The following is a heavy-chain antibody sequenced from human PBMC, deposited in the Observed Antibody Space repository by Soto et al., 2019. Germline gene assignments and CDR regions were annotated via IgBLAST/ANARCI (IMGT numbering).Heavy chain of an antibody. D-gene: IGHD3-10*01. CDR1: GYTFTSYG. CDR2: ISAYNGNT. Sequence: QVQLVQSGAEVKKPGASVKVSCKASGYTFTSYGISWVRQAPGQGLEWMGWISAYNGNTNYAQKLQGRVTMTTDTSTSTAYMELRSLRSDDTAVYYCVRVAPSLTYYGSGSYSAFDIWGQGTMVTVSS. J-gene: IGHJ3*02. V-gene: IGHV1-18*01. CDR3: VRVAPSLTYYGSGSYSAFDI.